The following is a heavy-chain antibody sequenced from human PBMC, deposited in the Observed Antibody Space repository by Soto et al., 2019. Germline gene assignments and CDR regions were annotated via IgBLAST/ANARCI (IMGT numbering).Heavy chain of an antibody. V-gene: IGHV4-31*03. CDR2: IYYSGST. CDR1: GGSISSGGYY. D-gene: IGHD1-26*01. CDR3: ARGASYFAFDI. J-gene: IGHJ3*02. Sequence: SETLSLTCTVSGGSISSGGYYWSWIRQHPGKGLEWIGYIYYSGSTYYNTSLKSRVTISVDTSKNQFSLKLSSVTAADTAVYYCARGASYFAFDIWGQGTMVTVSS.